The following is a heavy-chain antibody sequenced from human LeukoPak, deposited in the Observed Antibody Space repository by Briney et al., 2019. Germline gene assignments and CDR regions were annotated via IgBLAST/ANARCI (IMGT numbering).Heavy chain of an antibody. Sequence: QPGGSLRLSCAASGFTFSSYWMHWVRQAPGKGLVWVSRINSDGSSTRYADSVKGRFTISRDNAKNTLYLQMNSLRAEDTAVYYCARGHTAVTRHFDFWGQGTLVTVSS. J-gene: IGHJ4*02. D-gene: IGHD4-17*01. CDR1: GFTFSSYW. CDR2: INSDGSST. V-gene: IGHV3-74*01. CDR3: ARGHTAVTRHFDF.